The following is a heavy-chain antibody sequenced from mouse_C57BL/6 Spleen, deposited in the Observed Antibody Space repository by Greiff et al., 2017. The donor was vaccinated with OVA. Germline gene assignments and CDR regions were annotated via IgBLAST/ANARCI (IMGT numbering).Heavy chain of an antibody. CDR3: VRHDYYGSNAMDY. J-gene: IGHJ4*01. CDR1: GFSFNTYA. CDR2: IRSKSNNYAT. D-gene: IGHD1-1*01. V-gene: IGHV10-1*01. Sequence: EVMLVESGGGLVQPKGSLTLSCAASGFSFNTYAMNWVRQAPGKGLEWVARIRSKSNNYATYYADSVKDRFTISRDDSESMLYLQMNNLKTEDTAMYYCVRHDYYGSNAMDYWGQGTSVTVSS.